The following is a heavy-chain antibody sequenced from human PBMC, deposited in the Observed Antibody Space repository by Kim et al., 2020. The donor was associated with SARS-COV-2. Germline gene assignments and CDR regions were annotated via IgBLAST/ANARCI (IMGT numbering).Heavy chain of an antibody. V-gene: IGHV3-7*04. CDR1: GFTFSIYW. Sequence: GGSLRLSCTASGFTFSIYWMAWVRQAPGEGLEWVANIKPDGSEENYVGSVKGRFTISRDNAENSLYLQMNNLAVEDTAMYYCVRDTSQGVFDVWGQGTIVTVSS. CDR2: IKPDGSEE. D-gene: IGHD3-10*01. J-gene: IGHJ3*01. CDR3: VRDTSQGVFDV.